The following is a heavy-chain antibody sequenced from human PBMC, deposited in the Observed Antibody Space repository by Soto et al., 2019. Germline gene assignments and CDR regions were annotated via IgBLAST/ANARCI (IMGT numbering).Heavy chain of an antibody. J-gene: IGHJ4*02. CDR1: GYTFSSNA. CDR2: INAGNGNK. Sequence: QVQLVQSGAEEKKPGASVKVSCKASGYTFSSNAMHWVRQAPGQRLEWMGWINAGNGNKKYSQKFQGRVTITRDTSASTAYMELSSVRSEDTAVYYCARHGSGWDYWGQGTLVTVSS. D-gene: IGHD6-19*01. V-gene: IGHV1-3*05. CDR3: ARHGSGWDY.